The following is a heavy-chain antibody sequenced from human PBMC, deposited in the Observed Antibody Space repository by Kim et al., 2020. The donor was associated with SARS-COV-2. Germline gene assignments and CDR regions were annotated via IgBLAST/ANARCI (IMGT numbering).Heavy chain of an antibody. Sequence: GGSLRLSCAASGFTFSSYWMSWVRQAPGKGLEWVANIKQDGSEKYYVDSVKGRFTISRDNAKNSLYLQMNSLRAEDTAVYYCARPKAAAGTFGWYFDLWGRGTLVTVSS. V-gene: IGHV3-7*03. D-gene: IGHD6-13*01. CDR1: GFTFSSYW. CDR2: IKQDGSEK. J-gene: IGHJ2*01. CDR3: ARPKAAAGTFGWYFDL.